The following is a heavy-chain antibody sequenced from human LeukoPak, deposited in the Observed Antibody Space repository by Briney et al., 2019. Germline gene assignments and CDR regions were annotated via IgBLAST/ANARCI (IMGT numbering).Heavy chain of an antibody. CDR3: AKTEREGTGSYGKNDY. CDR1: GFIFSSYA. CDR2: ISDNGAGS. V-gene: IGHV3-23*01. J-gene: IGHJ4*02. Sequence: GGSLRLSCAASGFIFSSYAMSWVREAPGKGLEWVLDISDNGAGSYYADAVKGRFTISRDNSKNTVTLQLNSLRVEDTALYYCAKTEREGTGSYGKNDYWGRGTLVTVSS. D-gene: IGHD6-19*01.